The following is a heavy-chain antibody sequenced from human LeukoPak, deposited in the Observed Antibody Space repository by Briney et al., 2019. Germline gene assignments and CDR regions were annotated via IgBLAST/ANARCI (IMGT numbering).Heavy chain of an antibody. CDR3: AKSRDGYRACYFDI. CDR2: ISASAGTT. Sequence: PGGSLRLSCAASGFTFSIYAMSWVRQAPGKGLEWVPTISASAGTTYYADSVKGRFTISRNNSKSTLYLQMKGLRAEDTAIYYCAKSRDGYRACYFDIWGQGTLATVSS. V-gene: IGHV3-23*01. CDR1: GFTFSIYA. D-gene: IGHD5-24*01. J-gene: IGHJ4*02.